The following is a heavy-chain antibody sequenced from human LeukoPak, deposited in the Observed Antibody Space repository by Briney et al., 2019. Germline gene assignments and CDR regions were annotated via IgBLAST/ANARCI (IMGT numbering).Heavy chain of an antibody. V-gene: IGHV3-23*01. J-gene: IGHJ4*02. CDR3: ARGPGPAGGSSGWYYFDY. D-gene: IGHD6-19*01. Sequence: GGCVRLSCAAWGFIYSIYAMRGVRRARGKGWVGGLADSGSGGSTYYADSVKGRFTISRDNSKNTLYLQMNSLRAEDTAVYYCARGPGPAGGSSGWYYFDYWGQGTLVTVSS. CDR1: GFIYSIYA. CDR2: DSGSGGST.